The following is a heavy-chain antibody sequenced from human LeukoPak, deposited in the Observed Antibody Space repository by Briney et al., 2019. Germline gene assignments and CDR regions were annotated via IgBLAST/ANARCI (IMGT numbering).Heavy chain of an antibody. Sequence: PSETLSLTCAVYGGSFSGYYWSWIRQPPGKGLEWIGEINHSGSTNYNPSLKSRVTISVDTSKNQCSLKLSSVTAADTAVYYCARRFGGSSWYRNTYYFDYWGQGTLVTVSS. J-gene: IGHJ4*02. CDR2: INHSGST. CDR3: ARRFGGSSWYRNTYYFDY. CDR1: GGSFSGYY. D-gene: IGHD6-13*01. V-gene: IGHV4-34*01.